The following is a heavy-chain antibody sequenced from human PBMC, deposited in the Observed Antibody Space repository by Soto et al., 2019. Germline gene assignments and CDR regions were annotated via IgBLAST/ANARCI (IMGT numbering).Heavy chain of an antibody. CDR1: GYSFTSYW. CDR2: IYPGDSDT. J-gene: IGHJ6*02. V-gene: IGHV5-51*01. CDR3: ARQVVVVAARGDYYYGMDV. Sequence: GESLKISCKGSGYSFTSYWIGWVRQMPGKGLEWMGIIYPGDSDTRYSPSFQGQVTISADKSISTAYLQWSSLKASDTAMYYCARQVVVVAARGDYYYGMDVWGQGTSVPVSS. D-gene: IGHD2-15*01.